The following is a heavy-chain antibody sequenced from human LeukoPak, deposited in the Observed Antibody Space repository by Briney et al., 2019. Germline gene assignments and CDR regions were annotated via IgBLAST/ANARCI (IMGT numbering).Heavy chain of an antibody. V-gene: IGHV1-8*01. CDR1: GYTFTSFD. J-gene: IGHJ4*02. D-gene: IGHD3-22*01. CDR3: AREGITMINSPD. Sequence: ASVKVSCRASGYTFTSFDINWVRQATGQGLEWMGWMNPNSGNTGYAQKFQGRVTMTRNTSISTAYMELSSLRSEDTAVYYCAREGITMINSPDWGQGTLVTVSS. CDR2: MNPNSGNT.